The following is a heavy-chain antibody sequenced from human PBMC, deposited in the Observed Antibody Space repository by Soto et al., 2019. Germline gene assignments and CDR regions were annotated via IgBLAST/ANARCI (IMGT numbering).Heavy chain of an antibody. V-gene: IGHV4-38-2*02. CDR3: ARDISEGDYYYYGMDV. D-gene: IGHD3-16*01. J-gene: IGHJ6*02. CDR1: GDSIIGIYH. Sequence: SETLSLTCAVSGDSIIGIYHWAWIRQSPGRGLEWIASIYHTGTTYYTPSLESRVTISVDTSKNQFALKLSSVTAADTAVYYCARDISEGDYYYYGMDVWGQETTVTVSS. CDR2: IYHTGTT.